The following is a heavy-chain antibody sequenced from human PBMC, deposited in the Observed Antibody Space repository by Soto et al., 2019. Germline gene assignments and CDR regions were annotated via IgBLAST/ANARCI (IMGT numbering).Heavy chain of an antibody. J-gene: IGHJ5*02. CDR1: GYTFTSYA. CDR2: INAGNGNT. Sequence: GASVKVSCKASGYTFTSYAMHWVRQAPGQRLEWMGWINAGNGNTKYSQKFQGRVTITRDTSASTAYMELSSLRSEDTAVYYCARGFRGSLQLVLDPWGQGTLVTVSS. V-gene: IGHV1-3*01. D-gene: IGHD1-1*01. CDR3: ARGFRGSLQLVLDP.